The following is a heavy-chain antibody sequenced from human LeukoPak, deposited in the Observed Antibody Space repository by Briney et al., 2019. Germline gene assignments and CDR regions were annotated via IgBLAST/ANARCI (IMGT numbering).Heavy chain of an antibody. CDR3: ARGRQSLAAAGPGYYYGMDV. J-gene: IGHJ6*02. CDR2: IYSGGST. Sequence: PGGSLRLSCAASGFTVSSNYMSWVRQAPGKGLECVSVIYSGGSTYYADSVKGRFTISRDNSKNTLYLQMNSLRAEDTAVYYCARGRQSLAAAGPGYYYGMDVWGQGTTVTVSS. V-gene: IGHV3-53*01. D-gene: IGHD6-13*01. CDR1: GFTVSSNY.